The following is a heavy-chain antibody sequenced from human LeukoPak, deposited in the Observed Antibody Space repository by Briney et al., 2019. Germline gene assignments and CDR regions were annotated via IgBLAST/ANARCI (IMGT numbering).Heavy chain of an antibody. CDR3: ARVGFEYGDNRWFDP. D-gene: IGHD4-17*01. Sequence: ASVKVSCKASGYTFTGYYMHWVRQAPGQGLEWMGWINPNSGGTNYAQKFQGRVTMTRDTSISSAYMELSRLRSDDTAVYYCARVGFEYGDNRWFDPWGQGTLVTVSS. CDR1: GYTFTGYY. CDR2: INPNSGGT. J-gene: IGHJ5*02. V-gene: IGHV1-2*02.